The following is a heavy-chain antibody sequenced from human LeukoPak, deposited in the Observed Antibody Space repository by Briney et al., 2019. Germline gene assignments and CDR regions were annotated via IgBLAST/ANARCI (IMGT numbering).Heavy chain of an antibody. CDR2: IDGRSVDT. Sequence: GGSLRLSCAASGLTFSTYTMTWVRQAPGKGLECVSTIDGRSVDTYYADSVKGRFTISRDNSRNTVYLQMNSLRAEDTAVYYCAKDRAGTPWADWGQGTLVTVSS. J-gene: IGHJ4*02. CDR3: AKDRAGTPWAD. V-gene: IGHV3-23*01. CDR1: GLTFSTYT. D-gene: IGHD1-1*01.